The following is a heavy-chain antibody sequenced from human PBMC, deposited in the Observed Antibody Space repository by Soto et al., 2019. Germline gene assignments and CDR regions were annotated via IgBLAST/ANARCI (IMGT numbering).Heavy chain of an antibody. Sequence: XGSLELSCAASGFSFSISPMHWVRQAPGKGPEWVALISYDGTNKFYADSVKGRFTISRDNSKSTLYLQVDSLRPEDAAVYYCARDPKTSGGQHWAFNYFDSWGQGTLVTVSS. J-gene: IGHJ4*02. V-gene: IGHV3-30-3*01. CDR1: GFSFSISP. D-gene: IGHD7-27*01. CDR2: ISYDGTNK. CDR3: ARDPKTSGGQHWAFNYFDS.